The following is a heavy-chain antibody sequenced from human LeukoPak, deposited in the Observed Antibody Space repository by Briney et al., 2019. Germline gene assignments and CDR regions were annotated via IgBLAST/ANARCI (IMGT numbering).Heavy chain of an antibody. CDR2: INHSGST. V-gene: IGHV4-34*01. Sequence: PSETLSLTCAVYGGSFSGYYWSWIRQPPEKGLEWIGEINHSGSTNYNPSLKSRVTISVDNSKNQFSMKLSSVTAADTAVYYCARLWTGYSDSSGYYYLDYWGQGTLVTVSS. CDR3: ARLWTGYSDSSGYYYLDY. J-gene: IGHJ4*02. CDR1: GGSFSGYY. D-gene: IGHD3-22*01.